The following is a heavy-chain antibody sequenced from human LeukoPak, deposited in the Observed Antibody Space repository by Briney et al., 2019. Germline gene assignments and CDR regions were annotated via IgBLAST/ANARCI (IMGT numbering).Heavy chain of an antibody. D-gene: IGHD2-15*01. J-gene: IGHJ6*03. CDR3: ARDVVVVVGASRSNFYFYMDV. CDR2: INPNNGAT. V-gene: IGHV1-2*02. Sequence: ASVKVSCKASGYTFTGYYIHWVRQAPGQGLEWMGWINPNNGATNYAQKFQGRITMTRDTSITTAYMELSSLRSDDTATYYCARDVVVVVGASRSNFYFYMDVWGKGTTVTVSS. CDR1: GYTFTGYY.